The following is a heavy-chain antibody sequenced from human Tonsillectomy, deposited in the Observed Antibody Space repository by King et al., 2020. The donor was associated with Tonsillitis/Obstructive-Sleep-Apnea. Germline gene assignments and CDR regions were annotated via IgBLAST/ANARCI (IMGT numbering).Heavy chain of an antibody. J-gene: IGHJ6*02. CDR2: INHSGST. CDR3: ARGRRVYYGAESYSIYYYYGLDV. V-gene: IGHV4-34*01. D-gene: IGHD3-10*01. CDR1: GGSFSGYY. Sequence: QVQLQQWGAGLLKPSETLSLTCAVYGGSFSGYYWSWIRQPPGKGLEWIGEINHSGSTNYNPSLKSRVTISVDTSKNQFSLKLSSVTAADTAVYYCARGRRVYYGAESYSIYYYYGLDVWGQGTTVTVSS.